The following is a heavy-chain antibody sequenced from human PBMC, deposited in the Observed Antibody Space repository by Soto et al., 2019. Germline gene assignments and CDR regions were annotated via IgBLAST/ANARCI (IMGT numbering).Heavy chain of an antibody. Sequence: QVQLVESGGGLVKPGGSLRLSCGASGFTFSDYYMSWIRQAPGKGLEWVSYISHSGSSIYYADSVKGRFTISRDNAKNSLYLQMNSLTAEDTAMYSCARLGGSGGYYLHWGQGTLVTVSS. V-gene: IGHV3-11*01. CDR2: ISHSGSSI. CDR3: ARLGGSGGYYLH. CDR1: GFTFSDYY. J-gene: IGHJ4*02. D-gene: IGHD3-22*01.